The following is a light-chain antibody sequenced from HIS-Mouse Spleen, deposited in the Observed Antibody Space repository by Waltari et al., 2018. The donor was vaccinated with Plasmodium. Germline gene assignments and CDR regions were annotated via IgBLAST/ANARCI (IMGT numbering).Light chain of an antibody. Sequence: IVLTQSPATLSLSPGERATLSCRASQSVSSYLAWYQQKPGQAPRLLIYDASNRATGIPARFSGSGSGTDLTLTISSLEPEDFAVYYCQQRSNWPRVLTFGGGTKVEIK. CDR2: DAS. CDR3: QQRSNWPRVLT. J-gene: IGKJ4*01. V-gene: IGKV3-11*01. CDR1: QSVSSY.